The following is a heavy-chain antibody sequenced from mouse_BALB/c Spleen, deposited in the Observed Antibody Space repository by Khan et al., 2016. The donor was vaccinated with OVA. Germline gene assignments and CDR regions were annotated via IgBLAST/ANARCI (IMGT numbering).Heavy chain of an antibody. CDR3: ARDGSRYNYAMDY. V-gene: IGHV3-2*02. Sequence: QLEESGPGLVNPSQSLSLTCTVTGYSITSDYAWNWIRQFPGNKLEWMGYINYSGSTNYNPALKSQISITRDTSKNQFFLQLNSVTTEDTATYYCARDGSRYNYAMDYWGQGTSVTVSS. CDR2: INYSGST. J-gene: IGHJ4*01. D-gene: IGHD2-3*01. CDR1: GYSITSDYA.